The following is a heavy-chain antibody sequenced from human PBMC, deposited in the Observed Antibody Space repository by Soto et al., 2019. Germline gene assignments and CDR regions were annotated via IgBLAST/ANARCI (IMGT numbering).Heavy chain of an antibody. Sequence: GGSLRLSCEAAGFPFNFYAMSWVRLSPGRGLEWVSLISARGDDTFYTDSVRCRFKISRDSSANTLYLEMSNLRADDTAVYYCTKAPGTHPYSGPTMGRIGYYFFDSCGQGPLVTVSS. CDR1: GFPFNFYA. CDR2: ISARGDDT. V-gene: IGHV3-23*01. CDR3: TKAPGTHPYSGPTMGRIGYYFFDS. D-gene: IGHD1-26*01. J-gene: IGHJ4*02.